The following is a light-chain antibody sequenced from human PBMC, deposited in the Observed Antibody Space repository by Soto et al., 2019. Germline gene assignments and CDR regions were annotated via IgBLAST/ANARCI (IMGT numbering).Light chain of an antibody. J-gene: IGKJ1*01. V-gene: IGKV3-15*01. CDR1: QSVSSN. CDR3: QHYNNWPRT. Sequence: EIVMTQSPATLSVSPGERATLSCGASQSVSSNLAWYQQKPGQAPRLLLYGTSTRATGIPARFSGSRSGTEFTLTISSLQSEDFAVYYCQHYNNWPRTFGQGTKVEIK. CDR2: GTS.